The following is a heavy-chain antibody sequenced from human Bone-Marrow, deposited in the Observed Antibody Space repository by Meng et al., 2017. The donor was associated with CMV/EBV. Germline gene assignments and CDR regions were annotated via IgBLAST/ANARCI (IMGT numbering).Heavy chain of an antibody. J-gene: IGHJ4*02. CDR1: GFTFSSYA. CDR2: IYSGGSST. CDR3: AKGRFAVVPAAINY. V-gene: IGHV3-23*03. Sequence: GGSLRLSCAASGFTFSSYAMSWVRQAPGKGLEWVSVIYSGGSSTYYADSVKGRFTISRDNSKNTLYLQMNSLRAEDTAVYYCAKGRFAVVPAAINYWGQGTRVTVSS. D-gene: IGHD2-2*02.